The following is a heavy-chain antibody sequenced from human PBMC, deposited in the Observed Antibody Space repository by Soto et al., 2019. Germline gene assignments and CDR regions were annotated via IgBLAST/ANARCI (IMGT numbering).Heavy chain of an antibody. CDR3: AGGGIVLDAFDI. Sequence: GALRLSCAASGFTFSNYVMHWVRQAPGKGLEWVAVISYDGSNKYYADSVKGRFTISRDSSKNTLYLQMNSLRAEDTAAYYCAGGGIVLDAFDIWGQGTMVTVSS. CDR1: GFTFSNYV. CDR2: ISYDGSNK. V-gene: IGHV3-30*03. J-gene: IGHJ3*02. D-gene: IGHD2-15*01.